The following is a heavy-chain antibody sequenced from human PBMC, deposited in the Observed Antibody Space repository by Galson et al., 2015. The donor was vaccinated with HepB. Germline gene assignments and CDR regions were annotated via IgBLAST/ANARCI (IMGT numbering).Heavy chain of an antibody. V-gene: IGHV1-46*01. CDR2: INPSGGST. D-gene: IGHD3-9*01. CDR1: GYTFTSYY. CDR3: ARAFSPILRYFDWYHRGFDY. J-gene: IGHJ4*02. Sequence: SVKVSCKASGYTFTSYYMHWVRQAPGQGLEWMGIINPSGGSTSYAQKFQGRVTMTRDTSTSTVYMELSSLRSEDTAVYYCARAFSPILRYFDWYHRGFDYRGQGTLVTVSS.